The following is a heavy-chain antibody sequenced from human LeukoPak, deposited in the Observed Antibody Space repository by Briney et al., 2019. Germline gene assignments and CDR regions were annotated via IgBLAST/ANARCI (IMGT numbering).Heavy chain of an antibody. Sequence: GESLRISCKGSGYTFTSYWIAWVRQMPGKGLEWMGTIYPGDSDTRYSPSFQGQVTISADKSISTAYLQWSSLKASDTAMYYCARHGSGSYYYYYGMDVWGQGTTVTVSS. J-gene: IGHJ6*02. D-gene: IGHD3-10*01. CDR2: IYPGDSDT. CDR3: ARHGSGSYYYYYGMDV. V-gene: IGHV5-51*01. CDR1: GYTFTSYW.